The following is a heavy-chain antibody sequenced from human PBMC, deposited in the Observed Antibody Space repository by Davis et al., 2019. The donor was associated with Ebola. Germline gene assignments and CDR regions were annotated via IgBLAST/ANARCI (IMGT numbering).Heavy chain of an antibody. CDR2: ISSSSSYI. Sequence: GESLKISCAASGFTFSSYSMNWVRQAPGKGLEWVSSISSSSSYIYYADSVKGRFTISRDNAKNSLYLQMNSLRAEDTAVYYCARAGWDIVVVPAAHHTFDFWGQGTLATVSS. J-gene: IGHJ4*02. V-gene: IGHV3-21*01. CDR1: GFTFSSYS. CDR3: ARAGWDIVVVPAAHHTFDF. D-gene: IGHD2-2*01.